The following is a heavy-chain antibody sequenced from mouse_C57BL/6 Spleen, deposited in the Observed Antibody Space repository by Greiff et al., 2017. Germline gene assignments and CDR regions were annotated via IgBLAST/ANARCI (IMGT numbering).Heavy chain of an antibody. CDR3: ARDNSSGYLFAY. J-gene: IGHJ3*01. CDR1: GYTFTSYG. V-gene: IGHV1-81*01. Sequence: QVQLKESGAELARPGASVKLSCKASGYTFTSYGISWVKQRTGQGLEWIGESYPRSGNTYYNEKFKGKATLTADKSSSTAYMELRSLTSEDSAVYFCARDNSSGYLFAYWGQGTLVTVSA. CDR2: SYPRSGNT. D-gene: IGHD3-2*02.